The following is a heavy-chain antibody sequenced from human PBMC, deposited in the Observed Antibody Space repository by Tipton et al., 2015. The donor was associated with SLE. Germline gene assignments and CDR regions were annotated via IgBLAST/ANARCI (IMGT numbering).Heavy chain of an antibody. CDR1: GFTFRTYA. CDR3: ARLGGGSDSRKRQLHYFFGMDV. V-gene: IGHV3-23*01. J-gene: IGHJ6*02. D-gene: IGHD3-16*01. CDR2: ISGGGGRT. Sequence: SLRLSCAASGFTFRTYAMAWVRQSPGKGLEWVSLISGGGGRTHNADPGRGRFTISRDNSKNTLSLQLNTLRADDTAIYYCARLGGGSDSRKRQLHYFFGMDVWGQGTTVTVSS.